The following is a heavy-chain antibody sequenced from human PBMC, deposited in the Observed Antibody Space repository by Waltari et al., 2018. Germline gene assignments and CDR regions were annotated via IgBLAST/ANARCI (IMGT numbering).Heavy chain of an antibody. Sequence: QVQLVQSGAEVKKPGASVKVSCKASGYTFTGYYMHWVRQAPGQGLEWMGRINPNSGGTNYAQKVQGRVTMTRDTSISTAYMELSRLRSDDTAVYYCARLGAVPPYYFDYWGQGTLVTVSS. CDR2: INPNSGGT. V-gene: IGHV1-2*06. J-gene: IGHJ4*02. CDR1: GYTFTGYY. CDR3: ARLGAVPPYYFDY.